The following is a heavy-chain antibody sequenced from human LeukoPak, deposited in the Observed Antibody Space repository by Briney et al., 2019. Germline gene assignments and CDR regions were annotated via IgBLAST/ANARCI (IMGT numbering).Heavy chain of an antibody. CDR1: GASITSFY. Sequence: NPSETLSLTCTVSGASITSFYWIWIRQPPGKGLEWIGYIYYNGNIDYNPSLKNRVTFSTDTSKNQFSLNLRSVTAADTATYYCARARGTRQTVIGWFDPWGQGAMVTVSS. D-gene: IGHD3-16*02. CDR3: ARARGTRQTVIGWFDP. J-gene: IGHJ5*02. CDR2: IYYNGNI. V-gene: IGHV4-59*01.